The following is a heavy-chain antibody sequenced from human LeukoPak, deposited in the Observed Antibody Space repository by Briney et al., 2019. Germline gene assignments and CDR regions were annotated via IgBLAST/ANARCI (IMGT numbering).Heavy chain of an antibody. D-gene: IGHD5-18*01. V-gene: IGHV3-7*01. CDR1: GFILSRYW. J-gene: IGHJ4*02. CDR3: ARHLSGLTGYTYGRGIDY. CDR2: AKKGGSSK. Sequence: GGSLTLSCVASGFILSRYWMRWVRQAAGKGLEWVAYAKKGGSSKYYVDSEKGRFTISRDNAKKSLYLQVNSLRAEDTAVYYCARHLSGLTGYTYGRGIDYWGQGTLVTVSS.